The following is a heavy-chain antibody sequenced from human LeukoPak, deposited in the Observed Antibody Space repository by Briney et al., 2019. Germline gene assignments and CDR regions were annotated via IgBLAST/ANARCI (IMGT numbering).Heavy chain of an antibody. CDR1: GGSFSGYY. CDR3: ASGYGGTKFDY. V-gene: IGHV4-34*01. CDR2: INHSGST. D-gene: IGHD4-23*01. Sequence: SETLSLTCAVYGGSFSGYYWSWIRQPPGKGLEWIGEINHSGSTNYNPSLKSRVTISVDTSKNQFSLKLSSVTAADTAVYYCASGYGGTKFDYWGQGTLVTVSS. J-gene: IGHJ4*02.